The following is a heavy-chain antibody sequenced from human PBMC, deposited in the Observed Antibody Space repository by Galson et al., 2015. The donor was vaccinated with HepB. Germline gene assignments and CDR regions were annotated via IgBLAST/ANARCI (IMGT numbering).Heavy chain of an antibody. J-gene: IGHJ4*02. CDR2: INTYIGTT. CDR1: GYTFTTYT. CDR3: ARGGMAAIGEPTFDF. Sequence: SVKVSCKASGYTFTTYTINWLRQAPGQGLGWMGRINTYIGTTKYAQKFQDRVTMTTDTFTKTAYMELTSLRSDDTAMYYCARGGMAAIGEPTFDFWGQGTRVTVS. V-gene: IGHV1-18*01. D-gene: IGHD5-24*01.